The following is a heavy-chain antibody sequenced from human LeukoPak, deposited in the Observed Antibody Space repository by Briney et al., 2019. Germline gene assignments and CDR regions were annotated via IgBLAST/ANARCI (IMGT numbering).Heavy chain of an antibody. V-gene: IGHV4-31*03. Sequence: KTSQTLSLTCTVSGGSISSGGYYWSWIRQHPGKGLEWIGYIYYSGSTYYNPSLKSRVTISVDTSKNQFSLKLSSVTAADTAVYYCARGDSSWCEGNWFDPWGQGTLVTVSS. D-gene: IGHD6-13*01. CDR1: GGSISSGGYY. CDR2: IYYSGST. CDR3: ARGDSSWCEGNWFDP. J-gene: IGHJ5*02.